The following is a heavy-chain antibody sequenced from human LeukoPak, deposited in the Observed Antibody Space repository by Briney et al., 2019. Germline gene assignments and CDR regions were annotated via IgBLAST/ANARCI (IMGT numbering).Heavy chain of an antibody. CDR1: GFTFSDYY. CDR3: ARDLSSSWYLGFGY. D-gene: IGHD6-13*01. J-gene: IGHJ4*02. CDR2: ISSSGSTI. Sequence: GGSLRLSCAASGFTFSDYYMSWIRQAPGKGLEWVSYISSSGSTIYYADSVKGRFTISRDNAKNSLYLQMNGLRAEDTAVYYCARDLSSSWYLGFGYWGQGTLVTVSS. V-gene: IGHV3-11*01.